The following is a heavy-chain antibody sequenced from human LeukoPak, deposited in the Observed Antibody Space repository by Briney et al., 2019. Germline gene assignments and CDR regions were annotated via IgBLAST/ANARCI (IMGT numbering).Heavy chain of an antibody. Sequence: SETLSLTCTVSGGSISSGGYYWSWIRQHPGKGLEWIGYIYYSGSTYYNPSLKSRVTISVDTSKNQFSLKLSSVTAADTAVYYCARASQECSSTSYYNRPYWYFDLWGRGTLVTVSS. J-gene: IGHJ2*01. CDR2: IYYSGST. D-gene: IGHD2-2*02. CDR1: GGSISSGGYY. CDR3: ARASQECSSTSYYNRPYWYFDL. V-gene: IGHV4-31*03.